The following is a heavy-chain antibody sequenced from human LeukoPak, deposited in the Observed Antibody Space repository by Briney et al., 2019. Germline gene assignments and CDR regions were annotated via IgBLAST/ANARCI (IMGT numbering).Heavy chain of an antibody. V-gene: IGHV4-59*01. CDR3: ARHGTSYYDS. Sequence: SETLSLTCTVSGGSFSSYYWSWIRQPPGKGLEWIGYIYYSGNTRYNPSLKSRITILLDTSKNQFSLKLNSVTAADTAVYYCARHGTSYYDSWGQGTLVTDSS. D-gene: IGHD4-23*01. CDR2: IYYSGNT. J-gene: IGHJ4*02. CDR1: GGSFSSYY.